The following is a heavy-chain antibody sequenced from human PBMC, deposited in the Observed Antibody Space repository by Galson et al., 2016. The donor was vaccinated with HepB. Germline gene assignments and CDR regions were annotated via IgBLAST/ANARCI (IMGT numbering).Heavy chain of an antibody. CDR2: IYYSGST. CDR3: ARGSAAREDY. D-gene: IGHD1-26*01. J-gene: IGHJ4*02. Sequence: TLSLTCTVSGDSISSGGYYWSWIRQHPGKGLEWIGYIYYSGSTYYNPSLKSRVTISVDTSKNQSSLKLSSVTAADTAVYYCARGSAAREDYWGQGTLVTVSS. V-gene: IGHV4-31*03. CDR1: GDSISSGGYY.